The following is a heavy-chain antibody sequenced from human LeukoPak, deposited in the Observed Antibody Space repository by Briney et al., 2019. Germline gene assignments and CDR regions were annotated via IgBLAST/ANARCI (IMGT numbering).Heavy chain of an antibody. V-gene: IGHV5-51*01. Sequence: GESLKISCKGSGYSFTSYWIGWVRQMPGKGLEWMGIIYPGDSDIRYSPSFQGQVTISADKSISTAYPQWSSLKASDTAMYYCARLMSKKRYCSGGSCYGGGDYWGQGTLVTVSS. CDR2: IYPGDSDI. CDR1: GYSFTSYW. J-gene: IGHJ4*02. CDR3: ARLMSKKRYCSGGSCYGGGDY. D-gene: IGHD2-15*01.